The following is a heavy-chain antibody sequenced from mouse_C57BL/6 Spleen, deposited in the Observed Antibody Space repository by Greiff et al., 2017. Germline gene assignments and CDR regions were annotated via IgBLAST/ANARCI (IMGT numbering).Heavy chain of an antibody. CDR3: ARGDYYGSSYAY. J-gene: IGHJ3*01. Sequence: QVQLQQSGAELVKPGASVKMSCTASGYTFTSYWITWVKQRPGQGLEWIADIYPGSGSTNYNEKFESKATLTVDKSSSTVYMKLSSLTSEDSAVYYCARGDYYGSSYAYWGQGTLVTVSA. D-gene: IGHD1-1*01. CDR1: GYTFTSYW. V-gene: IGHV1-55*01. CDR2: IYPGSGST.